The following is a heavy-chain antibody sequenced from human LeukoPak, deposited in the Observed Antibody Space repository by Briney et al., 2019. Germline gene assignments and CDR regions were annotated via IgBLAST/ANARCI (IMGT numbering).Heavy chain of an antibody. J-gene: IGHJ4*02. Sequence: GGSLRLSCAASGFTFSSYGMHWVRQAPGKGLEWVSSISSSSSYIYYADSVKGRFTISRDNAKNSLYLQMNSLRAEDTAVYYCARDLMYYYDSSGPYYFDYWGQGTLVTVSS. CDR1: GFTFSSYG. V-gene: IGHV3-21*01. CDR2: ISSSSSYI. D-gene: IGHD3-22*01. CDR3: ARDLMYYYDSSGPYYFDY.